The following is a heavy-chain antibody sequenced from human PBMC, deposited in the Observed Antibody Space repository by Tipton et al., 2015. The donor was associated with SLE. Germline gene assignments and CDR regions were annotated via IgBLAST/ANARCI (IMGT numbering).Heavy chain of an antibody. J-gene: IGHJ4*02. D-gene: IGHD6-19*01. CDR3: AKPHGLYSSGWYDFYYFDY. CDR2: IRYDGSNK. Sequence: SLRLSCAASGFTFSSYGMHWVRQAPGKGLEWVAFIRYDGSNKYYADSVKGRFTISRDNSKNTLYLQMNSLRAEDTAVYYCAKPHGLYSSGWYDFYYFDYWGQGTLVTVSS. CDR1: GFTFSSYG. V-gene: IGHV3-30*02.